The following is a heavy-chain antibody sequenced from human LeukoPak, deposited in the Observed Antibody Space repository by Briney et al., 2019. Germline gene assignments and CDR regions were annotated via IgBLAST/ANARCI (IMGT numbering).Heavy chain of an antibody. CDR1: GGSISSTTYY. CDR2: IYYTGST. Sequence: PSETLSLTFTVSGGSISSTTYYWGWIRQPPGKGLEWIGRIYYTGSTYYNLSLKSRVTISVDTSKNQFSLKLSSVTAADTAVYCCAVDREQLGFDPWGQGTLVTVSS. D-gene: IGHD6-13*01. CDR3: AVDREQLGFDP. V-gene: IGHV4-39*07. J-gene: IGHJ5*02.